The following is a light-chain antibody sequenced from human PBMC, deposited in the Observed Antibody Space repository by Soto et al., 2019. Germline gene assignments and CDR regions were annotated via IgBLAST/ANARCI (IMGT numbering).Light chain of an antibody. J-gene: IGKJ1*01. V-gene: IGKV1-5*01. CDR2: DDS. CDR3: QHYISYSWT. Sequence: DIQMRQSPSTLSASVGDSVTITCRASQTVSGSLAWFQHKPGKAPKLLIYDDSTLESGVPSRFSGSGSGTEFTLTISRLQPDDFATYYCQHYISYSWTFGQGTKVDIK. CDR1: QTVSGS.